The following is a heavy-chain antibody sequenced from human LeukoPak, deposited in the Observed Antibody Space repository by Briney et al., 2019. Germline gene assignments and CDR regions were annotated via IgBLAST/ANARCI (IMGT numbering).Heavy chain of an antibody. CDR2: IHQDGSEK. V-gene: IGHV3-7*01. CDR1: GFTFSIYW. Sequence: PGGSLRLSCAASGFTFSIYWMTWVRQAPGKGLEWVANIHQDGSEKYYVDSVKGRFTISRDNARNSLYLQMNSLRAEDTAVYYCARDIGYYDILTGYYSQFDYWGQGTLVTVSS. D-gene: IGHD3-9*01. CDR3: ARDIGYYDILTGYYSQFDY. J-gene: IGHJ4*02.